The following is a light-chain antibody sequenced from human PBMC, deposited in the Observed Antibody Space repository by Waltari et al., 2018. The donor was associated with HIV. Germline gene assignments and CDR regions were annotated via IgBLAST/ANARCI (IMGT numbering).Light chain of an antibody. V-gene: IGLV3-1*01. CDR1: KLGDKY. Sequence: SYELTQPPSVSVSPGQTAIITCSGDKLGDKYASWYQQRPGQSTVLVLYEDVKRTSGIPERFSGSNSGNPATLAISGTQAMDESDYYCQAWDRHNVIFGGGTKLTVL. J-gene: IGLJ2*01. CDR3: QAWDRHNVI. CDR2: EDV.